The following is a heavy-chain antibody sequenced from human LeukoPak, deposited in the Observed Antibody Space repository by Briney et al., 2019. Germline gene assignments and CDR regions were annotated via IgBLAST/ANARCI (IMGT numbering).Heavy chain of an antibody. V-gene: IGHV1-8*01. J-gene: IGHJ4*02. D-gene: IGHD1-1*01. CDR1: GYTFTTYD. Sequence: ASVKVSCKASGYTFTTYDVNWVRQAPGQGLEWMAWMNPNNGNTGYAQDFQGRMTMTTNTSVSTAYMELSSPRSEDTAVYYCARVRTRAGRRYDYWGQGTLVTVSS. CDR3: ARVRTRAGRRYDY. CDR2: MNPNNGNT.